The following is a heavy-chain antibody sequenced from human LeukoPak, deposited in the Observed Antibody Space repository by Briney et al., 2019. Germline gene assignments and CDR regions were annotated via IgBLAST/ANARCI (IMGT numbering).Heavy chain of an antibody. CDR2: IYYSGST. J-gene: IGHJ6*02. V-gene: IGHV4-59*08. CDR3: ARQVVIYGLDV. D-gene: IGHD2-21*01. Sequence: SETLSLTCTVSGGSINRYYWSWLRQPPGKGLEWIGYIYYSGSTDYNPSLKSRVTISIDTSKNHFSLKLSSVTAADAAVYYCARQVVIYGLDVWGQGTTVTVSS. CDR1: GGSINRYY.